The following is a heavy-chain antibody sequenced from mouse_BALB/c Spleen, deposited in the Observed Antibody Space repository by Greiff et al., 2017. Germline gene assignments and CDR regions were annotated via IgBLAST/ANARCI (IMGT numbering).Heavy chain of an antibody. CDR1: GFNIKDYY. V-gene: IGHV14-1*02. CDR3: ARGDELMDD. J-gene: IGHJ4*01. Sequence: VQLKESGAELVRPGALVKLSCKASGFNIKDYYMHWVKQRPEQGLEWIGWIDPENGNTIYDPKFQGKASITADTSSNTAYLQLSSLTSEDTAVYYCARGDELMDDWGQGTSVTVSS. CDR2: IDPENGNT.